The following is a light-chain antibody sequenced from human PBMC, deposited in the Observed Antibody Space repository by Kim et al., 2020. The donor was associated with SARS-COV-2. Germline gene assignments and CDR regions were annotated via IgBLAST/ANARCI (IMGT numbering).Light chain of an antibody. CDR1: SNNVGYQG. CDR3: SAWDNSLGDWV. V-gene: IGLV10-54*04. CDR2: RNN. J-gene: IGLJ3*02. Sequence: RHTATLTCTGNSNNVGYQGAAWLQQHQAHPPKLLSYRNNKRPSGISERFSASRSGNTASLTITDLQPEDEADYYCSAWDNSLGDWVFGGGTQLTVL.